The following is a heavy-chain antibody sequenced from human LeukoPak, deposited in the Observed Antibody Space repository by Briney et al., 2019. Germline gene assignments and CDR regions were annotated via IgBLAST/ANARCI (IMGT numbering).Heavy chain of an antibody. Sequence: GGSLRLSCTASGFTLSSYEMSWIRQAPGKGLEWVSSISTSSSYIYYADSVKGRFTISRDNAKNSLYLQMNSLRAEDTAVYYCAKHVVGVGFDYWGQGTLVAVSS. J-gene: IGHJ4*02. CDR1: GFTLSSYE. V-gene: IGHV3-21*01. CDR3: AKHVVGVGFDY. CDR2: ISTSSSYI. D-gene: IGHD3-22*01.